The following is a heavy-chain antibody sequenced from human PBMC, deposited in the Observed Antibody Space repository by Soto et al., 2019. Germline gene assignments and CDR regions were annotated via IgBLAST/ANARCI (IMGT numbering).Heavy chain of an antibody. D-gene: IGHD3-3*01. Sequence: GGSLRLSCAAAGFTFSSYSMNWVRQAPGKGLEWVSSISSSSSYIYYADSVKGRFTISRDNAKNSLYLQMNSLRAADTAVYYCAKRRSQLRHSCYYGMDVWGQGPTVTVSS. CDR2: ISSSSSYI. CDR1: GFTFSSYS. J-gene: IGHJ6*02. CDR3: AKRRSQLRHSCYYGMDV. V-gene: IGHV3-21*01.